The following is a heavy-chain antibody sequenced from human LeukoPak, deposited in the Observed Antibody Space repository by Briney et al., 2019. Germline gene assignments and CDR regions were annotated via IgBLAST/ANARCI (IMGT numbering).Heavy chain of an antibody. CDR1: GFSLSTSGVG. Sequence: SGPTLVNPTQTLTLTCSFSGFSLSTSGVGVGWIRRPPGKALEWLALLYWDDDKRYSPSLKSRLTITKDTSKNRVVLTMTNMDPVDTATYYCAHTPLTTRFDYWGQGTLVTVSS. V-gene: IGHV2-5*02. D-gene: IGHD4-11*01. CDR2: LYWDDDK. CDR3: AHTPLTTRFDY. J-gene: IGHJ4*02.